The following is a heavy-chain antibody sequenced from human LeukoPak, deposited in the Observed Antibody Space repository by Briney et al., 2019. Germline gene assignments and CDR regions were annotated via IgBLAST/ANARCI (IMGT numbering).Heavy chain of an antibody. V-gene: IGHV3-11*01. D-gene: IGHD6-19*01. CDR2: ISSSGSTI. CDR1: GFTFSDYY. CDR3: ARTARAVAGTVDY. J-gene: IGHJ4*02. Sequence: GGPLRLSCAASGFTFSDYYMSWIRQAPGKGLEWVSYISSSGSTIYYADSVKGRFTISRDNAKNSLYLQMNSLRAEDTAVYYCARTARAVAGTVDYWGQGTLVTVSS.